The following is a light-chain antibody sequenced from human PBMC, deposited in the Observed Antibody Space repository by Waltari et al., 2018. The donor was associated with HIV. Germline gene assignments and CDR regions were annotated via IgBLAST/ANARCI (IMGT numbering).Light chain of an antibody. CDR3: SSWDTRLNGWV. Sequence: QAGLTQPPSVSKALRQTATLTCTGDKNNVGFQGAAWRKHHQGRPPKLLSYRGNNRPSRVPFRFSAATAGNTASLNITGLQADDEADYFCSSWDTRLNGWVFGGGAHLTVL. CDR1: KNNVGFQG. J-gene: IGLJ3*02. V-gene: IGLV10-54*04. CDR2: RGN.